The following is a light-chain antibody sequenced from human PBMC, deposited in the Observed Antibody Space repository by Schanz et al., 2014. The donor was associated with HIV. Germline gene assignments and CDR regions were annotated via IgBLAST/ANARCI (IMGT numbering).Light chain of an antibody. CDR2: GNN. J-gene: IGLJ2*01. Sequence: QSVLTQPPSASGTPGQRVSISCSGSSSNIGDNIVNWFQQLPETAPKLLIHGNNERPSGVPDRFSGSKSGTSASLVISGLQSEDEADYYCQSCDISLSGVVFGGGTKLTVL. CDR3: QSCDISLSGVV. V-gene: IGLV1-44*01. CDR1: SSNIGDNI.